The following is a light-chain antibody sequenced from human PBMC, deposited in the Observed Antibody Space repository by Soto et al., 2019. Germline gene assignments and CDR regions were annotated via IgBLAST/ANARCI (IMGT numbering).Light chain of an antibody. CDR2: VAS. V-gene: IGKV1-12*01. CDR3: QQTNSFPLT. J-gene: IGKJ4*02. CDR1: EGVSSR. Sequence: DIQTTHSPSAVAASVGDTVAITCRPSEGVSSRLAWYQQKPGKAPKVLISVASSLQSGVPSRFSGSGSGTDFTLTISSLQPEDFATYYCQQTNSFPLTFGGGTKVDIK.